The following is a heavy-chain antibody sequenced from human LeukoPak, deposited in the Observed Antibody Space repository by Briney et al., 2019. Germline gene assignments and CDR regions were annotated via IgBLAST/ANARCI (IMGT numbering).Heavy chain of an antibody. CDR3: AREGRDCSSTSCYVFESRWFDP. Sequence: PSETLSLTCSVSGVSISSGSNYWGWIRQPPGKTLEWIGSIYSSGSTYYNPSLKSRVIILFDTAKNHFSLNLSSVTAADTAVYYCAREGRDCSSTSCYVFESRWFDPWGQGTLVTVSS. J-gene: IGHJ5*02. D-gene: IGHD2-2*01. CDR1: GVSISSGSNY. V-gene: IGHV4-39*07. CDR2: IYSSGST.